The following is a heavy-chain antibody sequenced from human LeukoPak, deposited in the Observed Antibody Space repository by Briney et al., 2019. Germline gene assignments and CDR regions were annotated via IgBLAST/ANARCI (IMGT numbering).Heavy chain of an antibody. Sequence: TGGSLRLSCAASGFTFDDYGMSWVRQAPGKGLEWVSGINWNGGNTGYADSVKGRFTISRDNAKNSLYLQMNSPRVEDTAVYYCARATNWGKLDYWGQGTLVTVSS. CDR2: INWNGGNT. CDR1: GFTFDDYG. V-gene: IGHV3-20*04. CDR3: ARATNWGKLDY. J-gene: IGHJ4*02. D-gene: IGHD7-27*01.